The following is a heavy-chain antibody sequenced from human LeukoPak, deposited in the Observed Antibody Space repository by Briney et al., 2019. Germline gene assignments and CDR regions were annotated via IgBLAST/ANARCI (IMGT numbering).Heavy chain of an antibody. CDR1: GFTFSSYV. V-gene: IGHV3-30*04. CDR2: ISYDGSNK. D-gene: IGHD3-16*01. CDR3: ASLYDYADY. J-gene: IGHJ4*02. Sequence: GGSLRLSCAASGFTFSSYVMHWVRQAPGKGLEWVSVISYDGSNKYYADSVKGRFTISRDNSKNTLYMQMNSLRAEDTAVYYCASLYDYADYWGQGTLVTVSS.